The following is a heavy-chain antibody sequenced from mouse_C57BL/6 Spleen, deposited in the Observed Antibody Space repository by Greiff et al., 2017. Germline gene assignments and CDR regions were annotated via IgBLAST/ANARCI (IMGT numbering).Heavy chain of an antibody. V-gene: IGHV3-6*01. CDR2: LSYDGSN. CDR1: GYSITSGYY. CDR3: ARDHGSSYWYFDV. J-gene: IGHJ1*03. D-gene: IGHD1-1*01. Sequence: EVKLMESGPGLVKPSQSLSLTCSVTGYSITSGYYWKWIRQFPGNKLEWMGYLSYDGSNNYNPSLKNRISITRDTSKTQFYLKLNSVTPEDTATYYCARDHGSSYWYFDVWGTGTTVTVSS.